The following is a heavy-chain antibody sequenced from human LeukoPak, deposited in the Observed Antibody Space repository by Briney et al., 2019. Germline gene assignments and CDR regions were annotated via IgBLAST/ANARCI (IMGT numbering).Heavy chain of an antibody. CDR3: SLLAVASPQDY. CDR1: GFSFSTYE. Sequence: GGPLRFSCAASGFSFSTYEMHWVRQAPGKGLEWVSDISSGGTITYYADSVRGRFTTSRDNAKNLLYLQMHSLRAEDTAIYYCSLLAVASPQDYWGQGTLVTVSS. CDR2: ISSGGTIT. V-gene: IGHV3-48*03. J-gene: IGHJ4*02. D-gene: IGHD6-19*01.